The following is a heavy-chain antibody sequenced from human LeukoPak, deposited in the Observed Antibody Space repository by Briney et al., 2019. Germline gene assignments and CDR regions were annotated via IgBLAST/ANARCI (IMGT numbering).Heavy chain of an antibody. D-gene: IGHD3-10*01. Sequence: SETLSLTCTVSGGSISSSSYYWGWIRQPPGKGLEWIGSIYYSGSTYYNPSLKSRVTISVDTSKNQFSLKQSSVTAADTAVYYCARTQSDGFGDFHYWGQGTLVTVSS. V-gene: IGHV4-39*07. CDR3: ARTQSDGFGDFHY. CDR2: IYYSGST. CDR1: GGSISSSSYY. J-gene: IGHJ4*02.